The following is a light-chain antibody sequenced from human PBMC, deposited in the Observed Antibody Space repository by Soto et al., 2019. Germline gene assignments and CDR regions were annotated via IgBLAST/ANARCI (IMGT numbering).Light chain of an antibody. CDR1: QSISSG. CDR3: QQDECRPLT. CDR2: DAS. V-gene: IGKV1-5*01. J-gene: IGKJ5*01. Sequence: DIQMTQSPSTLSASVGDRVTITCRASQSISSGLAWYQQKPGKAPKLLIYDASDLETGVPSRFSGSGSGTGFTFTISSLQPEDFTTYYCQQDECRPLTFGQGTRLEIK.